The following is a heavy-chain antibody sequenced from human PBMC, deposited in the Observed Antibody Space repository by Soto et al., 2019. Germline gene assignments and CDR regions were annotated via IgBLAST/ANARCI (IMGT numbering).Heavy chain of an antibody. CDR3: ARDYCDYVFGGFDI. CDR2: ISSSSSYI. J-gene: IGHJ3*02. D-gene: IGHD4-17*01. Sequence: EVQLVESGGGLVKPGGSLRLSCAASGFTFSGYSMNWVRQAPGKGLEWVSSISSSSSYIFYGDSVKGRFTISRDNAKHSLYLQMNSLRAEDTAVYYCARDYCDYVFGGFDIWGQGTMVTVSS. V-gene: IGHV3-21*02. CDR1: GFTFSGYS.